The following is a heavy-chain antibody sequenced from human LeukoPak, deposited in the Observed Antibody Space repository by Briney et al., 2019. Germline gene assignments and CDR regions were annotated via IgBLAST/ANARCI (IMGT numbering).Heavy chain of an antibody. CDR1: GFIFSDYY. V-gene: IGHV3-11*01. J-gene: IGHJ6*02. Sequence: GGSLRLSCAASGFIFSDYYMSWIRQAPGKGLEWVSYISRSDTTVYYAGSVKGRFTVSGDDAKSSLYLQMNSLRAEDSAVHYCARGPNHYDYYDLDVWGQGTTVIVSS. CDR3: ARGPNHYDYYDLDV. CDR2: ISRSDTTV.